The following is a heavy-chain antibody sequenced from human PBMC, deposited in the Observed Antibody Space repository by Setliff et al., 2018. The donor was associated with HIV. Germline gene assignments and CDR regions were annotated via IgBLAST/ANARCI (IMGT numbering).Heavy chain of an antibody. CDR3: ARDSRGGFGELI. V-gene: IGHV4-59*01. CDR2: IYYSGST. D-gene: IGHD3-10*01. CDR1: GGSISSYY. J-gene: IGHJ3*02. Sequence: SETLSLTCTVSGGSISSYYWSWIRQPPGKGLEWIGYIYYSGSTNYNPSLKSRVTISVDTSKNQFSLKLSSVTAADTAVYYCARDSRGGFGELIWGQGTMVTVSS.